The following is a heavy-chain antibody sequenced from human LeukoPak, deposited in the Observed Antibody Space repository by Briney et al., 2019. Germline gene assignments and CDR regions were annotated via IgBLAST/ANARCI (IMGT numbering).Heavy chain of an antibody. V-gene: IGHV4-59*01. CDR3: ARSLGATRYNLKYYFYYGLDV. Sequence: SETLSLTCTVSGGSINTYYWSWIRQRPGKGLECFGYIHYSGSTNYNPSLKGRLTLAVDTSNNQFSLRLGSVTAADTAVYYCARSLGATRYNLKYYFYYGLDVWGQGTTVTVSS. D-gene: IGHD1-26*01. CDR1: GGSINTYY. CDR2: IHYSGST. J-gene: IGHJ6*02.